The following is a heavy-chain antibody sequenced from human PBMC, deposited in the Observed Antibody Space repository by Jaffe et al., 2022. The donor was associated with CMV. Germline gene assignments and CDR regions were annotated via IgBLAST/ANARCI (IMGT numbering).Heavy chain of an antibody. CDR2: IYYSGST. CDR3: ARQTYYDYVWGSYRHMDV. CDR1: GGSISSSSYY. Sequence: QLQLQESGPGLVKPSETLSLTCTVSGGSISSSSYYWGWIRQPPGKGLEWIGSIYYSGSTYYNPSLKSRVTISVDTSKNQFSLKLSSVTAADTAVYYCARQTYYDYVWGSYRHMDVWGKGTTVTVSS. J-gene: IGHJ6*03. V-gene: IGHV4-39*01. D-gene: IGHD3-16*02.